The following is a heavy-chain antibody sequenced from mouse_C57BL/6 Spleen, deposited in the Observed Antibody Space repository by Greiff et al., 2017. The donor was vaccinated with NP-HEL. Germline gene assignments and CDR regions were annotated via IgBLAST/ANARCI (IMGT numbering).Heavy chain of an antibody. D-gene: IGHD2-3*01. J-gene: IGHJ2*01. CDR2: IWSGGST. V-gene: IGHV2-2*01. CDR1: GFSLTSYG. Sequence: VKLMESGPGLVQPSQSLSITCTVSGFSLTSYGVHWVRQSPGKGLEWLGVIWSGGSTDYNAAFISRLSISKDISKSQVFFKMNSLQADDTAIYYCARDGYSPAPYYFDYWGQGTTLTVSS. CDR3: ARDGYSPAPYYFDY.